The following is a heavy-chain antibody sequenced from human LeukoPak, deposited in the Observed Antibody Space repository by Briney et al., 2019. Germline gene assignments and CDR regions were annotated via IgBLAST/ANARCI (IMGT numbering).Heavy chain of an antibody. CDR2: IKFDGSDK. V-gene: IGHV3-7*01. D-gene: IGHD6-13*01. J-gene: IGHJ6*02. Sequence: GGSLRLSCAASGFTFSNYWMSWVRQAPGKGLEWVANIKFDGSDKFYVDSVKGRFTISRDSAKNLLYLQMNSLRAEDTAVYYCARDLYSSSLMDVWGQGTTVTVSS. CDR1: GFTFSNYW. CDR3: ARDLYSSSLMDV.